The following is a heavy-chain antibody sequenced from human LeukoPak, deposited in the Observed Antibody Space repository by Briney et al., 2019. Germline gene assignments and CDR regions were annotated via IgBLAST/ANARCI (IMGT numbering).Heavy chain of an antibody. J-gene: IGHJ6*03. CDR1: GFTFSSYA. CDR3: AKVASSGFLTTGYYMDV. D-gene: IGHD3-22*01. Sequence: PGGSLRPSCAASGFTFSSYAMSWVRQAPGKGLEWVSAISGSGGSTYYADSVKGRFTISRDNSKNTLYLQMNSLRAEDTAVYYCAKVASSGFLTTGYYMDVWGKGTTVTVSS. V-gene: IGHV3-23*01. CDR2: ISGSGGST.